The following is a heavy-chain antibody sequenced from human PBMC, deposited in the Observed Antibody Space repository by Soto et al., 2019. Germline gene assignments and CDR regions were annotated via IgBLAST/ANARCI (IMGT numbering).Heavy chain of an antibody. CDR3: AREFSASGNYHKAYDY. CDR2: INPNSGDT. Sequence: ASVKVSCKASGYTFIDYFIHWVRQARGQGPEWMGWINPNSGDTNYAQKFQGRVTMTRDTSISTAYMQLSRLTTDDAAVYYCAREFSASGNYHKAYDYWGQGTLVTVSS. J-gene: IGHJ4*02. CDR1: GYTFIDYF. V-gene: IGHV1-2*02. D-gene: IGHD1-26*01.